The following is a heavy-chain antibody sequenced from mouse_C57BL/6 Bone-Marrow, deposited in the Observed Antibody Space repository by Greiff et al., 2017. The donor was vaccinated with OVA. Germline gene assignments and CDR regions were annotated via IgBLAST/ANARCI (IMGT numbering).Heavy chain of an antibody. Sequence: QVQLQQSGAELARPGASVKLSCKASGYTFTSYGISWVKQRTGQGLEWIGEIYPRSGNTYYNEKFKGKATLTADKSSSTAYMELRSLTSEESAVYFCARKFYYGSSPFAYWGQGTLVTVSA. CDR3: ARKFYYGSSPFAY. V-gene: IGHV1-81*01. CDR1: GYTFTSYG. D-gene: IGHD1-1*01. CDR2: IYPRSGNT. J-gene: IGHJ3*01.